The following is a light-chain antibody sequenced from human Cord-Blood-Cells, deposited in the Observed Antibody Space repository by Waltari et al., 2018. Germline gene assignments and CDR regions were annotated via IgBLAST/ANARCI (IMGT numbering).Light chain of an antibody. J-gene: IGLJ3*02. V-gene: IGLV1-44*01. CDR1: SSNIGSNT. CDR2: RNN. Sequence: QSVLTQPPSASGTPGQRVTISCSGSSSNIGSNTVNWYQQLPGTAPKLLIYRNNQRPSGVPDRFSGAKSGTSASLAISVLQAEDEADYYCAAWDDSLNGNWVFVGGTKLTVL. CDR3: AAWDDSLNGNWV.